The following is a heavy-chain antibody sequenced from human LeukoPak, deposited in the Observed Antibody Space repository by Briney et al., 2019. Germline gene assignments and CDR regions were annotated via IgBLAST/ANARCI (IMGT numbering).Heavy chain of an antibody. V-gene: IGHV3-23*01. CDR2: ISGSGGSS. CDR3: AKGLNYYASGSLDY. CDR1: GFTFSSYA. J-gene: IGHJ4*02. Sequence: GGSLRLSCAASGFTFSSYAMSWVRQAPGKGLEWVSGISGSGGSSYYADSVKGRFTISRDNSKNTLYLQMNSLRAEDTAVYYCAKGLNYYASGSLDYWGQGTLVTVSS. D-gene: IGHD3-10*01.